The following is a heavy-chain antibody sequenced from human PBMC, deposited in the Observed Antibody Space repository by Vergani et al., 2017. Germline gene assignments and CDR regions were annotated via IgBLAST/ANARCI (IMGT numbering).Heavy chain of an antibody. D-gene: IGHD3-3*01. CDR1: GYSFTSYW. Sequence: EVQLVQSGAEVKKPGESLRISCKGSGYSFTSYWISWVRQMPGKGLEWMGRIDPSDSYTNYRPSFQGHITISVDKSITTAYLQWSSLEASDTATYFCLRSDTIYGVPSDWGQGTLVTVST. V-gene: IGHV5-10-1*03. CDR2: IDPSDSYT. CDR3: LRSDTIYGVPSD. J-gene: IGHJ4*02.